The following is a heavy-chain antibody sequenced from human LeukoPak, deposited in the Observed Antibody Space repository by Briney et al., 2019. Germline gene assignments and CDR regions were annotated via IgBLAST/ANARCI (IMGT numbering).Heavy chain of an antibody. CDR2: INPNSGGT. Sequence: ASVKVSCKASGYTFTGYYMHWVRQAPGQGLEWMGWINPNSGGTNYAQKFQGRVTMTRGTSISTAYMELSRLRSDDTAVYYCARDTVDDPYAFDIWGQGTMVTVSS. D-gene: IGHD4-11*01. V-gene: IGHV1-2*02. J-gene: IGHJ3*02. CDR1: GYTFTGYY. CDR3: ARDTVDDPYAFDI.